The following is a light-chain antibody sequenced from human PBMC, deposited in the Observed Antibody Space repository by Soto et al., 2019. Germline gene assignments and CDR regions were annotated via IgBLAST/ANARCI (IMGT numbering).Light chain of an antibody. CDR2: GAV. CDR3: IKYNSWPRT. CDR1: QNIGIN. Sequence: EILMTQSPAALSVAQGERATLSCRASQNIGINFAWYQQKPGQAPSLLIFGAVTRATGVPDRFSGSGSGTEFTLTISSLQSDDDAVYYCIKYNSWPRTFGQGTKVNIK. V-gene: IGKV3-15*01. J-gene: IGKJ1*01.